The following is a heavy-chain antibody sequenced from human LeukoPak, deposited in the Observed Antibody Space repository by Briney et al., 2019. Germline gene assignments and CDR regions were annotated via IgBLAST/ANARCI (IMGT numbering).Heavy chain of an antibody. CDR3: ARVGDEYSSSYWRGYYYYYMDV. V-gene: IGHV1-8*03. J-gene: IGHJ6*03. CDR1: SYTFTSYG. Sequence: ASVKVSCKASSYTFTSYGISWVRQATGQGLEWMGWMNPNSGNTGYAQKFQGRVTITRNTSISTAYMELSSLRSEDTAVYYCARVGDEYSSSYWRGYYYYYMDVWGKGTTVTVSS. D-gene: IGHD6-6*01. CDR2: MNPNSGNT.